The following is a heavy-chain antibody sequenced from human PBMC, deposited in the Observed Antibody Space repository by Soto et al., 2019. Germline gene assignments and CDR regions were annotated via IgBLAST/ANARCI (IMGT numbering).Heavy chain of an antibody. Sequence: GGSLRLSCAASGFTFSDYYMSWIRQAPGKGLEWILYISGSGSVTYYADSVKGRFTVSRDNAKNSLYLQVNSLRAEDTAVYYCAREDTGDCTGTSCSNYDYYGVDVWGQGTSVTVSS. CDR1: GFTFSDYY. D-gene: IGHD2-2*01. CDR2: ISGSGSVT. J-gene: IGHJ6*02. CDR3: AREDTGDCTGTSCSNYDYYGVDV. V-gene: IGHV3-11*01.